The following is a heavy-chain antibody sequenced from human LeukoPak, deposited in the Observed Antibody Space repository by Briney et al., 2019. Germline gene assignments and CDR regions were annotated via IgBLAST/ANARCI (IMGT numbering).Heavy chain of an antibody. V-gene: IGHV3-48*02. CDR3: ASRGTSGALA. J-gene: IGHJ5*02. CDR1: GFIFSTYG. Sequence: PGGSLRLSCAASGFIFSTYGMNWVSQAPGKGLEWVSYISSGSSSIYYADSVKGRFTISRDNAKNSLYLQMNSLRDEDTAVYYCASRGTSGALAWRQGTLVTISS. CDR2: ISSGSSSI. D-gene: IGHD2-8*01.